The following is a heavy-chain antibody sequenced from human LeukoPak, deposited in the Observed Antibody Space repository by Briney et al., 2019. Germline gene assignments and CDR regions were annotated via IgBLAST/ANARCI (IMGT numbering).Heavy chain of an antibody. J-gene: IGHJ4*02. CDR2: MNPNSGNT. CDR3: ARVVYSSGPFDY. V-gene: IGHV1-8*03. CDR1: GYTFTSYD. Sequence: ASVKVSCKASGYTFTSYDINWVRQATGQGLEWMGWMNPNSGNTGYAQKFQGRVTITRNTSISTAYMELSSLRSEDTAVYYCARVVYSSGPFDYWGQGTLVTVSS. D-gene: IGHD6-19*01.